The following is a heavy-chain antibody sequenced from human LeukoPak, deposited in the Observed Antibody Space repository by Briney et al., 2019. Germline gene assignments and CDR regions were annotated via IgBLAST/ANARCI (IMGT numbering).Heavy chain of an antibody. J-gene: IGHJ4*02. CDR3: ADGFYGSGSYYSS. V-gene: IGHV1-2*02. Sequence: ASVKVSCKASGYTFTGYYMHWVRQAPGQGLEWMGWINPNSGGTNYAQKFQGRVTMTRDTSISTAYMGLSRLRSDDTAVYYCADGFYGSGSYYSSWGQGTLVTVSS. CDR1: GYTFTGYY. CDR2: INPNSGGT. D-gene: IGHD3-10*01.